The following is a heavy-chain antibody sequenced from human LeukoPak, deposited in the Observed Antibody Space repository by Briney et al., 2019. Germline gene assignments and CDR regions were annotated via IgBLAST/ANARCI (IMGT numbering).Heavy chain of an antibody. CDR2: IYYSGST. V-gene: IGHV4-59*01. CDR1: GVSISIYY. CDR3: ASHYYDSSGYYPFDY. D-gene: IGHD3-22*01. J-gene: IGHJ4*02. Sequence: KASETLSLTCTVSGVSISIYYWSWIRQPPGKGLEWISYIYYSGSTNYNPSLKSRVTISVDTSKNQLSLKLSTLTAADTAVYYCASHYYDSSGYYPFDYWGQGTLVTVSS.